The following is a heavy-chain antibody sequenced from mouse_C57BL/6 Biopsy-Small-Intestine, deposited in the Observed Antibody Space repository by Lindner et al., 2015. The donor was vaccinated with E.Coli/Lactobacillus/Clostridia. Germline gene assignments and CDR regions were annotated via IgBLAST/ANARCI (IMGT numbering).Heavy chain of an antibody. J-gene: IGHJ1*01. CDR1: GFNIKDDY. D-gene: IGHD2-4*01. Sequence: VQLQESGAELVRPGASVKLSCTASGFNIKDDYMHWVKQRPEQGLEWIGRIDPANGNTKYAPKFQDKATITADTSSNTAYLRLSSLTSEDTAVYYCVSYDYDDWYFDVWGAGTTVTVSS. V-gene: IGHV14-4*01. CDR2: IDPANGNT. CDR3: VSYDYDDWYFDV.